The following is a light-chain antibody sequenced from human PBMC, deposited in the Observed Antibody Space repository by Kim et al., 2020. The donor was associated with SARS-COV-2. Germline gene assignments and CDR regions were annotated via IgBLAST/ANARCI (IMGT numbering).Light chain of an antibody. Sequence: PGESVTLSCRASQSVSSGYLTWYQQKPGQAPRLLIYGASTRATSIPARFSGSGSGTDFTLTISSLQPEDFAVYYCQQDYNLPLTFGGGTKVDIK. J-gene: IGKJ4*01. V-gene: IGKV3D-7*01. CDR3: QQDYNLPLT. CDR2: GAS. CDR1: QSVSSGY.